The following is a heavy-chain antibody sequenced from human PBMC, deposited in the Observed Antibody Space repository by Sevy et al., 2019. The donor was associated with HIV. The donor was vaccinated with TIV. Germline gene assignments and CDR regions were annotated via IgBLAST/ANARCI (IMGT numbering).Heavy chain of an antibody. V-gene: IGHV3-23*01. CDR1: GFTFSSYW. D-gene: IGHD3-9*01. CDR2: LSDSGVST. CDR3: ARDRATSATGTLFDY. Sequence: GGSLRLSCAASGFTFSSYWMSWVRQPPGRGLEWVSTLSDSGVSTYYADSVKGRFTISRDNSKNILYLQMNSLRAEDTAVYYCARDRATSATGTLFDYWGQGTLVTVPS. J-gene: IGHJ4*02.